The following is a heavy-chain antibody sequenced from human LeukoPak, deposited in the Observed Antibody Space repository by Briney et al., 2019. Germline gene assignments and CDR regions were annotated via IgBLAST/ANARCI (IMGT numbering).Heavy chain of an antibody. V-gene: IGHV3-49*04. D-gene: IGHD6-19*01. Sequence: GGSLRLSCTTSGFTFGDYAMSWVRQAPGKGPEWVAFIRNKADGGTTEHAASVKGRFSISRDDSKSVAYLQMNSLKAEDTAMYYCSRNTHSSGWNAYWGQGTLVTVSS. J-gene: IGHJ4*02. CDR2: IRNKADGGTT. CDR1: GFTFGDYA. CDR3: SRNTHSSGWNAY.